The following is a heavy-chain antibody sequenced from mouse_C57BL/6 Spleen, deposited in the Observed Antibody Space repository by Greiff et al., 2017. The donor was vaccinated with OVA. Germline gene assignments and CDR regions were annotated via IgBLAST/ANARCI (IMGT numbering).Heavy chain of an antibody. D-gene: IGHD2-4*01. Sequence: QVQLQQPGAELVMPGASVKLSCKASGYTFTSYWMRWVKQRPGQGLEWIGEIDPSDSYTNYNQKFKGKSTLTVDKSSSTAYMQLSSLTSEDSAVYYCARSGGLRRGFAYWGQGTLVTVSA. V-gene: IGHV1-69*01. CDR2: IDPSDSYT. CDR3: ARSGGLRRGFAY. CDR1: GYTFTSYW. J-gene: IGHJ3*01.